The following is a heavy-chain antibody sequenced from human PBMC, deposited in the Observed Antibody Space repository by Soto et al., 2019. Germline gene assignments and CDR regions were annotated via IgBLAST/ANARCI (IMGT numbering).Heavy chain of an antibody. V-gene: IGHV3-23*01. D-gene: IGHD4-17*01. CDR3: AKEGGDYNYYYLDV. CDR1: GFTFSSCA. Sequence: EVHLLESGGGLVQPGGSLRLSCAASGFTFSSCAMTWVRQAPGKWLEWVSEVSGGADYTYYADSVKGRFTISRDNSKNTLSLQMNSLRAEDTAVYYCAKEGGDYNYYYLDVWGKGTTVTVSS. CDR2: VSGGADYT. J-gene: IGHJ6*03.